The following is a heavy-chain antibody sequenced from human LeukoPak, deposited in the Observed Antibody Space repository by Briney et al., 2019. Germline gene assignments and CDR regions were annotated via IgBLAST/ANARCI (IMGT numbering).Heavy chain of an antibody. Sequence: ASVKVSCKASGYTFTGYYMHWVRQAPGQGLEWMGWINPNSGGTNYAQKFQGRVTMTRDTSISTAYMELSRLRSDDTAVYYCARGPYLMGQLWLYFDYWGQGTLVTVSS. CDR1: GYTFTGYY. CDR3: ARGPYLMGQLWLYFDY. V-gene: IGHV1-2*02. D-gene: IGHD5-18*01. J-gene: IGHJ4*02. CDR2: INPNSGGT.